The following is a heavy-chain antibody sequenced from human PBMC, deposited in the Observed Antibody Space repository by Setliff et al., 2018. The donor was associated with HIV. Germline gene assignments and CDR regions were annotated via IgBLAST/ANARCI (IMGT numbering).Heavy chain of an antibody. D-gene: IGHD1-1*01. CDR3: TTAGHGSLDFDY. CDR2: IKSEADGGTE. V-gene: IGHV3-15*01. Sequence: GGSLRLSCAASGFNFRNAWMSWVRQAPGKGLEWIGRIKSEADGGTEESAAFLKGRFTISRDDSKNTLFLQMNSLKVEDTALYYCTTAGHGSLDFDYWGQGTRVTVSS. J-gene: IGHJ4*02. CDR1: GFNFRNAW.